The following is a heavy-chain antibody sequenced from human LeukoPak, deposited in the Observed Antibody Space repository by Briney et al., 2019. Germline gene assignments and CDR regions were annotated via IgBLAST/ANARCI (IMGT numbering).Heavy chain of an antibody. CDR1: GYTFTSYG. V-gene: IGHV1-18*01. CDR2: ISAYNGNT. Sequence: GASVKVFCKASGYTFTSYGISWVRQAPGQGLEWMGWISAYNGNTNYAQKLQGRVTMTTDTSTSTAYMELRSLRSDDTAVYYCARDIRYCSGGSCAEYFQHWGQGTLVTVSS. J-gene: IGHJ1*01. CDR3: ARDIRYCSGGSCAEYFQH. D-gene: IGHD2-15*01.